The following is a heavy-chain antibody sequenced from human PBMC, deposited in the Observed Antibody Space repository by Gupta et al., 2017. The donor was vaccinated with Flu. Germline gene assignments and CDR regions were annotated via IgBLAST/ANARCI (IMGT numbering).Heavy chain of an antibody. J-gene: IGHJ4*02. Sequence: HGGREAPGKGLEWVAVIWYDGSNKYYADSVKGRFTISRDNSKNTLYLQMNSLRADDTAVYFCAREDYGAVIDYWGQGTLVTVSA. V-gene: IGHV3-33*01. CDR2: IWYDGSNK. D-gene: IGHD3-10*01. CDR3: AREDYGAVIDY.